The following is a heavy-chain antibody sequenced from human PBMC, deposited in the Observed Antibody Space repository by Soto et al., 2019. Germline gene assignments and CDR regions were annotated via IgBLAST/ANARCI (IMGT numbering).Heavy chain of an antibody. CDR3: ASGNLWGGYPYYFDY. Sequence: SVKVSCKASGGTFSSYAISWVRQAPGQGLEWMGGIIPIFGTANYAQKFQGRVTITADESTSTAYMELSSLTSEDTAVYYCASGNLWGGYPYYFDYWSHGTLVTVSS. CDR1: GGTFSSYA. J-gene: IGHJ4*01. CDR2: IIPIFGTA. V-gene: IGHV1-69*13. D-gene: IGHD3-3*01.